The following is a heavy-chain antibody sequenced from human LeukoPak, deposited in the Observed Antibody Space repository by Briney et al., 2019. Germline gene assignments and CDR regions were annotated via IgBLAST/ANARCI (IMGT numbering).Heavy chain of an antibody. CDR1: GGSFRGYY. Sequence: SETLSLTCAVYGGSFRGYYWNWIRQPPGKGLEWIGEINHSGSTNYNPSLKSRVTISVDTSKNQFSLKLSSVTAADTAVYYCARGMGIAAAGIADFHYWGQGTLVTVSS. J-gene: IGHJ4*02. V-gene: IGHV4-34*01. CDR3: ARGMGIAAAGIADFHY. CDR2: INHSGST. D-gene: IGHD6-13*01.